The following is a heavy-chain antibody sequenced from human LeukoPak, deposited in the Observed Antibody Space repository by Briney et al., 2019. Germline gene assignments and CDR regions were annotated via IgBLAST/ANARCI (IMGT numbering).Heavy chain of an antibody. CDR2: IKSDGSEK. CDR1: GLTLTNNW. CDR3: VRALGSPTADH. Sequence: GGSLRLSCAASGLTLTNNWMSWVRQAPGKGLEWVANIKSDGSEKYYVDSVEGRFTISRDNAKNTVSLQMDSLRGEDTAVYYCVRALGSPTADHWGQGTLVTVSS. J-gene: IGHJ4*02. D-gene: IGHD3-16*01. V-gene: IGHV3-7*01.